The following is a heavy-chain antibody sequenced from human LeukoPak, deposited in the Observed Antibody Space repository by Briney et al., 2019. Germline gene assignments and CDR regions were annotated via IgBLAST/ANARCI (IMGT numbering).Heavy chain of an antibody. D-gene: IGHD6-13*01. CDR1: GGSISSYY. CDR2: IYYSGST. CDR3: ARGAAGPDNDY. J-gene: IGHJ4*02. V-gene: IGHV4-59*01. Sequence: SETLSLTCTVSGGSISSYYWSWIRQPPGKGLEWIGYIYYSGSTNYNPSLKSRVTISVDTSKNQFSLKLSSVTAADTAVYYCARGAAGPDNDYWGQGTLVTVSS.